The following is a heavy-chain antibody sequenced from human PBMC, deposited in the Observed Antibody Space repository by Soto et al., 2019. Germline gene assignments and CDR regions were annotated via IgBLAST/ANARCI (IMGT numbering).Heavy chain of an antibody. D-gene: IGHD3-22*01. CDR3: VQGYYASGSHHDAFAL. Sequence: GGSLRLSCSASGFTFSMHWVRQAPGKGLEYVSAISRNGGSTYYADSVKGRFTISRDNSKNTLYLQMSSLRAEDTAVYYCVQGYYASGSHHDAFALWGQGTMVTVSS. CDR2: ISRNGGST. V-gene: IGHV3-64D*08. J-gene: IGHJ3*01. CDR1: GFTFS.